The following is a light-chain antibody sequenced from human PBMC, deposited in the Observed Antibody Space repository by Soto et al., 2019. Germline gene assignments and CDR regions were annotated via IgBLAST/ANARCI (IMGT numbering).Light chain of an antibody. CDR2: WAS. J-gene: IGKJ1*01. CDR3: QPYYRPWT. Sequence: DIVMTQSPDSLAVSLGERATINCKSSQSVLYSSNNKNYLAWYQQKPGQPPKLLIYWASTRESGVPDRFSGSGSGIDFTLTISSLQAEYLAVYYCQPYYRPWTFGQGTKVEIK. CDR1: QSVLYSSNNKNY. V-gene: IGKV4-1*01.